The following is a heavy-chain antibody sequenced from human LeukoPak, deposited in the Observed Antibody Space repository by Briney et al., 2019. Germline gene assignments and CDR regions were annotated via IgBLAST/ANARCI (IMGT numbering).Heavy chain of an antibody. Sequence: ASVKVSCKASGYTFTGYYMHWVRQAPGQGLEWMGWINPDSGGTNYAQKFQGRVTMTRDTSISTAYMELSRLRSGDTAVYYCARAARGYSYGGLLRFGYWGQGTLVTVSS. D-gene: IGHD5-18*01. V-gene: IGHV1-2*02. CDR2: INPDSGGT. J-gene: IGHJ4*02. CDR1: GYTFTGYY. CDR3: ARAARGYSYGGLLRFGY.